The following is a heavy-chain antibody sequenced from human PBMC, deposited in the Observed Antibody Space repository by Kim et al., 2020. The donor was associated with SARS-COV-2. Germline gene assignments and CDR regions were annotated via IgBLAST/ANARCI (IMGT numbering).Heavy chain of an antibody. D-gene: IGHD3-9*01. V-gene: IGHV4-59*01. CDR2: IYSSGMT. CDR3: ARILRRVETWSSRSDGFDF. J-gene: IGHJ3*01. CDR1: GGSISGYY. Sequence: SETLSLTCSVYGGSISGYYWTWMRQPPGKPLEWIGYIYSSGMTNYNPSLKRRLTISEYPSINQISLTLTSVTAADTAIYYCARILRRVETWSSRSDGFDFWGRGTLVTVSS.